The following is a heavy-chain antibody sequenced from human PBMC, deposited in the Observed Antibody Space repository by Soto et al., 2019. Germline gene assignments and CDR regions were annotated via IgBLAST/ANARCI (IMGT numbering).Heavy chain of an antibody. CDR1: GFTFSSYA. J-gene: IGHJ4*02. V-gene: IGHV3-64*01. CDR3: ARVAVGAHFDY. Sequence: PGGSLRLSCAASGFTFSSYAMHWVRQAPGKGLEYVSAISTNGDSTYYANSVKDRFTISRDNSKNTLYLQMGSLRADDMAVYYCARVAVGAHFDYWGQGTLVTVSS. CDR2: ISTNGDST.